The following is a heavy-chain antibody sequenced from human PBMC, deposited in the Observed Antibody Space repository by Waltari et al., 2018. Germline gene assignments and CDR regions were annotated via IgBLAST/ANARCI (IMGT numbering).Heavy chain of an antibody. J-gene: IGHJ3*02. V-gene: IGHV4-59*01. CDR2: IYYSGST. CDR3: ARVAAAGTRAFDI. Sequence: QVQLQESGPGLVKPSETLSLTCTVSGGSISSYYWSWIRQPPGKGLGWIGYIYYSGSTNYNPSLKSRVTISVDTSKNQFSLKLSSVTAADTAVYYCARVAAAGTRAFDIWGQGTMVTVSS. CDR1: GGSISSYY. D-gene: IGHD6-13*01.